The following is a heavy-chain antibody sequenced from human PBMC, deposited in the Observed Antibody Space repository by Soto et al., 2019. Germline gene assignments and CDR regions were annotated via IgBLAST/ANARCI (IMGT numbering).Heavy chain of an antibody. CDR1: GESISGTIYY. Sequence: SETLSLTCIVSGESISGTIYYWGWIRQPPGKGLEWIGSIYYSGSNYYNPSLKSRVTISVDTSKNHFSLKLTSVTAADTAVYYCARPGGSGWFYFDSWGQGSQVTVSS. V-gene: IGHV4-39*02. CDR3: ARPGGSGWFYFDS. CDR2: IYYSGSN. J-gene: IGHJ4*02. D-gene: IGHD6-13*01.